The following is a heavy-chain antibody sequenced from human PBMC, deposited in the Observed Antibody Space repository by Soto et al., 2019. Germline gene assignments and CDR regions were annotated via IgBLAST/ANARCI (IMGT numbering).Heavy chain of an antibody. Sequence: PGGSLRLSCAASGFTFSSYAMSWVRQAPGKGLEWVSAISGSGGSTYYADSVKGRFTISRDNSKNTLYLQMNSLRAEDTAVYYCAKVANLRGITMIVVATPDAFDIWGQGTMVTVSS. V-gene: IGHV3-23*01. CDR3: AKVANLRGITMIVVATPDAFDI. CDR1: GFTFSSYA. CDR2: ISGSGGST. J-gene: IGHJ3*02. D-gene: IGHD3-22*01.